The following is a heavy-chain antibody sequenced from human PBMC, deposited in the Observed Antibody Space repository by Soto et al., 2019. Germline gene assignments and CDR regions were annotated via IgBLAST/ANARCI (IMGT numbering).Heavy chain of an antibody. V-gene: IGHV1-69*13. J-gene: IGHJ6*02. CDR2: IIPIFGTA. D-gene: IGHD3-10*01. CDR1: GGTFSSYA. Sequence: SVKVSCKASGGTFSSYAISWVRQAPGQGLEWMGGIIPIFGTANYAQKFQGRVTITADESTSTAYMELSSLRSEDTAVYYCASLRGGSGSYYKSDYYYYGMDVWGQGTTVTVSS. CDR3: ASLRGGSGSYYKSDYYYYGMDV.